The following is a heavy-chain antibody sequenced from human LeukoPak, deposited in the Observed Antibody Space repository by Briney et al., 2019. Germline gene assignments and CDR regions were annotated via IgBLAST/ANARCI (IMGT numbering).Heavy chain of an antibody. Sequence: GSGPTLVNPTQTLTLTCTFSEFSLSTNLVAVGWIRQPPGKALEWLALIFWDDDKRYSPSLKSRLTITKDTSKNQVVLTMTNMDPVDTATYCCAHRRTGSNWFDYWGQGTQVTVSS. J-gene: IGHJ4*02. V-gene: IGHV2-5*02. CDR3: AHRRTGSNWFDY. CDR1: EFSLSTNLVA. D-gene: IGHD7-27*01. CDR2: IFWDDDK.